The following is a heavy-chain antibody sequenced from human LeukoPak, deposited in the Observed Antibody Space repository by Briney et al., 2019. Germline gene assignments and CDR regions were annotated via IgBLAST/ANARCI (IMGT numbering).Heavy chain of an antibody. D-gene: IGHD3-3*01. CDR3: ARDEAEWLPNDYYYYYYMDV. CDR2: ISSSGSTI. CDR1: GFTFSDYY. J-gene: IGHJ6*03. V-gene: IGHV3-11*01. Sequence: GGSLRLSCAASGFTFSDYYMSWIRQAPGKGLEWVSYISSSGSTIYYADSVKGRFTISRDNAKNSLYLQMNSLRAEDTAVYYCARDEAEWLPNDYYYYYYMDVWGEGTTVTVSS.